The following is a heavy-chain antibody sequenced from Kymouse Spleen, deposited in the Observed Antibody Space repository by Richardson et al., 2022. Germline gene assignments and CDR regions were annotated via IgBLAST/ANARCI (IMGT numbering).Heavy chain of an antibody. CDR2: ISYDGSNK. D-gene: IGHD3-10*01. V-gene: IGHV3-30*18. CDR3: AKDSAMVRGVIDYYYYGMDV. J-gene: IGHJ6*02. Sequence: QVQLVESGGGVVQPGRSLRLSCAASGFTFSSYGMHWVRQAPGKGLEWVAVISYDGSNKYYADSVKGRFTISRDNSKNTLYLQMNSLRAEDTAVYYCAKDSAMVRGVIDYYYYGMDVWGQGTTVTVSS. CDR1: GFTFSSYG.